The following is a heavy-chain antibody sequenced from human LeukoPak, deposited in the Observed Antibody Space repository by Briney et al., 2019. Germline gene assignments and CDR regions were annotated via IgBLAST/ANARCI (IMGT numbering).Heavy chain of an antibody. Sequence: GASVKVSCKASGYTFTGYYMHWLRQAPGQGLEWMGWINPNSGGTNYAQKFQGRVTMTRDTSISTAYMELSRLRSDDTAVYYCARERYCSGGSCDYYGMDVWGQGTTVTVSS. J-gene: IGHJ6*02. V-gene: IGHV1-2*02. CDR3: ARERYCSGGSCDYYGMDV. D-gene: IGHD2-15*01. CDR2: INPNSGGT. CDR1: GYTFTGYY.